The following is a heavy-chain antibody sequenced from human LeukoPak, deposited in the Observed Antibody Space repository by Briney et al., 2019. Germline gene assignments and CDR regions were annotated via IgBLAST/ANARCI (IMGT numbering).Heavy chain of an antibody. V-gene: IGHV3-7*01. Sequence: GGSLGLSCAASGFTFSSYWMSWVRQAPGKGLEWVANIKQDGSEKYYVDSVKGRFTVSRDNAKNSLYLQMNSLRAEDTAVYYCARDNSGDGYNSDYWGQGTLVTASS. CDR3: ARDNSGDGYNSDY. CDR1: GFTFSSYW. D-gene: IGHD5-24*01. J-gene: IGHJ4*02. CDR2: IKQDGSEK.